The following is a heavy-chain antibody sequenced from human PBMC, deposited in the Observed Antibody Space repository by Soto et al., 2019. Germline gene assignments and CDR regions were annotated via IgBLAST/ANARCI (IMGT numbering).Heavy chain of an antibody. CDR3: ARGRGYSYGIRDYYYYYCMDV. Sequence: PSETLSLTCTVSGGSISSGGYYWSWIRQHPGKGLEWIGYIYYSGSTYYNPSLKSRVTISVDTSKNQFSLNLSSVTAADTAGYYCARGRGYSYGIRDYYYYYCMDVWGQGTTVTVSS. CDR2: IYYSGST. J-gene: IGHJ6*02. D-gene: IGHD5-18*01. V-gene: IGHV4-31*03. CDR1: GGSISSGGYY.